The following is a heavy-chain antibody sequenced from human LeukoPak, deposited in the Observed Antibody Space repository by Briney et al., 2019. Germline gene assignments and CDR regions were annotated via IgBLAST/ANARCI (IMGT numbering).Heavy chain of an antibody. CDR2: IYYSGST. V-gene: IGHV4-59*08. D-gene: IGHD5-24*01. CDR1: GGPISSYY. J-gene: IGHJ4*02. Sequence: SETLSLTCTVSGGPISSYYWSWIRQPPGKGLEWIAYIYYSGSTNYNPSLKSRVTISVDTSKNQFSLKLSSVTAADTAVYYCARHRAEMATKSFDYWGQGTLVTVSS. CDR3: ARHRAEMATKSFDY.